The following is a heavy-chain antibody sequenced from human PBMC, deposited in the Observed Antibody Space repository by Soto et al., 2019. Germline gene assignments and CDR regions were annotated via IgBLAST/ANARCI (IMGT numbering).Heavy chain of an antibody. CDR2: IYATGTT. CDR3: VRDGTKTLRDLFAP. Sequence: QVQLQESGPGLVKPSETLSLTCTVSGASISGFYWSWIRKSAGKGLAWIGLIYATGTTDYNPSLKSRVMMSVDTSKKQFSLKLRSVTAADTAVYYCVRDGTKTLRDLFAPWGQGISVTVSS. V-gene: IGHV4-4*07. D-gene: IGHD1-1*01. CDR1: GASISGFY. J-gene: IGHJ5*02.